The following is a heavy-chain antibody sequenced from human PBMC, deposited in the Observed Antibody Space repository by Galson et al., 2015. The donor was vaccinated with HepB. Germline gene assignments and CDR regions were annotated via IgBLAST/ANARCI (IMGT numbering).Heavy chain of an antibody. CDR2: ISSSSSYT. Sequence: SLRLSCEASGFTFSDYYMCWIRQAPGKGPEWVSYISSSSSYTNYADSVKVRFTISSNSAKNSLYLQMNSLRAEDTAVYYCARQGPRVVGPRFGYDSSGRDYWGQGTLVTVSS. D-gene: IGHD3-22*01. CDR1: GFTFSDYY. CDR3: ARQGPRVVGPRFGYDSSGRDY. V-gene: IGHV3-11*06. J-gene: IGHJ4*02.